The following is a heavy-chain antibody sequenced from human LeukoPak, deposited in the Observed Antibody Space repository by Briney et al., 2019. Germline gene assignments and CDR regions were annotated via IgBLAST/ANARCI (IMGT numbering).Heavy chain of an antibody. CDR3: ATSIAVAGAYDAFDI. D-gene: IGHD6-19*01. V-gene: IGHV1-24*01. Sequence: ASVKVSCKVSGYTLTELSMHWVRQAPGKGLEWMGGFDPEDGETIYAQKFQGRVTMTEDTSTDTAYMELSSLRSGDTAVYYCATSIAVAGAYDAFDIWGQGTMVTVSS. J-gene: IGHJ3*02. CDR1: GYTLTELS. CDR2: FDPEDGET.